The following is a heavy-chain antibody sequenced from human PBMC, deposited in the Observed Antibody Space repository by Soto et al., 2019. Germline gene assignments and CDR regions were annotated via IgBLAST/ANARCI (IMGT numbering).Heavy chain of an antibody. D-gene: IGHD3-16*01. CDR1: GYSSTNYY. J-gene: IGHJ5*02. CDR3: ATGGNLKQDL. Sequence: ASVKVSCKASGYSSTNYYVHWVRQAPGQGLEWVGVINPSGVSPSYAQKFQGRATMTRDTSTSTVYMELSSLKFEDTAVYYCATGGNLKQDLCGQGTQVTESS. CDR2: INPSGVSP. V-gene: IGHV1-46*01.